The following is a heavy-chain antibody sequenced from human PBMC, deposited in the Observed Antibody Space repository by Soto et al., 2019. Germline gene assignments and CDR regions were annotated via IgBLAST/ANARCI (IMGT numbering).Heavy chain of an antibody. V-gene: IGHV4-39*07. Sequence: SETLSLTCTVSGGSISSSSYYWGWIRQPPGKGLEWIGSIYYSGSTNYNPSLKSRVTISVDTSKNQFSLKLSSVTAADTAVYYCARVVGSGAVFDYWGQGTLVTVSS. CDR3: ARVVGSGAVFDY. D-gene: IGHD6-19*01. J-gene: IGHJ4*02. CDR1: GGSISSSSYY. CDR2: IYYSGST.